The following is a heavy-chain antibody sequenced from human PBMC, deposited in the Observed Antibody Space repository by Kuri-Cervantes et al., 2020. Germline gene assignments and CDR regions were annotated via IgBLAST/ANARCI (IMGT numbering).Heavy chain of an antibody. CDR3: ARVNQGGFDY. CDR1: GGSISSSSYY. D-gene: IGHD1-14*01. J-gene: IGHJ4*02. Sequence: SETLSLTCTVSGGSISSSSYYWGWIRQPPGKGLEWIGYTYYSGSTNYNPSLKSRVTTSVDTSKNQFSLKLSSVTAADTAVYYCARVNQGGFDYWGQGTLVTVSS. V-gene: IGHV4-61*05. CDR2: TYYSGST.